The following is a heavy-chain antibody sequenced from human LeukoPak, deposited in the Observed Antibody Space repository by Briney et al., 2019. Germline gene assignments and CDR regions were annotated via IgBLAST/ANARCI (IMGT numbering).Heavy chain of an antibody. V-gene: IGHV1-2*02. CDR3: ARAGYCSSTSCPNHFDY. CDR2: INPNSGGT. Sequence: GASVKVSCKASGYTFTGYYMHWVRQAPGQGLEWMGWINPNSGGTNYAQRFQGRVTTTRDTSISTAYMELSRLRSDDTAVYYCARAGYCSSTSCPNHFDYWGQGTLVTVSS. CDR1: GYTFTGYY. D-gene: IGHD2-2*03. J-gene: IGHJ4*02.